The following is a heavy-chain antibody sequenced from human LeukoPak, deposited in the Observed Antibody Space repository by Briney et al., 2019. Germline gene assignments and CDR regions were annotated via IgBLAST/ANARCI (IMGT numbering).Heavy chain of an antibody. CDR3: ARGGFNYYDSSGYYYTLDY. CDR2: IYHSGST. D-gene: IGHD3-22*01. CDR1: GGSISSSNW. Sequence: SGTLSLTCAVSGGSISSSNWWSWVRQPPGQGLEWIGEIYHSGSTNYNPSLKSRVTISVDKSKNQFSLKLSSVTAADTAVYYCARGGFNYYDSSGYYYTLDYWGQGTLVTVSS. J-gene: IGHJ4*02. V-gene: IGHV4-4*02.